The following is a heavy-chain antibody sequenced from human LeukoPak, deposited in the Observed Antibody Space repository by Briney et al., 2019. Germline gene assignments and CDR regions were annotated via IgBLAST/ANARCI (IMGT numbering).Heavy chain of an antibody. J-gene: IGHJ4*02. CDR2: INPNSGGT. Sequence: ASVKVSCKASGYTFTGYYMHWVRQAPGQGLEWMGWINPNSGGTNYAQKFQGRVTMTRDTSISTAYMELSRLRSDDTAVYYCARDLGYFSGTLDDWGQGTLVTVSS. D-gene: IGHD2-15*01. CDR1: GYTFTGYY. CDR3: ARDLGYFSGTLDD. V-gene: IGHV1-2*02.